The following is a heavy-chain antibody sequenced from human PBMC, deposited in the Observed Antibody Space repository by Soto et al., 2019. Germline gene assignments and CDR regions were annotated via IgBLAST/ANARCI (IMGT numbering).Heavy chain of an antibody. Sequence: ASVKVSCKASGGTFSSYAISWVRQAPGQGLEWMGGIIPIFGTANYAQKFQGRVTITADESTSTAYMELSSLRSEDTAVYYCARCSYGGNSGDYYYGMDVWGQGTTVTVSS. CDR1: GGTFSSYA. CDR3: ARCSYGGNSGDYYYGMDV. CDR2: IIPIFGTA. J-gene: IGHJ6*02. V-gene: IGHV1-69*13. D-gene: IGHD4-17*01.